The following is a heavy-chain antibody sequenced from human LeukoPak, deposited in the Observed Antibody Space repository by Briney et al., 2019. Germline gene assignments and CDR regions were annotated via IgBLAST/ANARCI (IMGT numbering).Heavy chain of an antibody. V-gene: IGHV4-59*01. CDR1: GGSISSYY. CDR2: IYYSGST. Sequence: SETLSLTCTVSGGSISSYYWSWIRQPPGKGLEWIGYIYYSGSTNYNPSLKSRVTISVDTSKNQFSLKLSSVTAADTAVYYCARGGYGYYLDYWGQGTLVTVSS. D-gene: IGHD1-1*01. CDR3: ARGGYGYYLDY. J-gene: IGHJ4*02.